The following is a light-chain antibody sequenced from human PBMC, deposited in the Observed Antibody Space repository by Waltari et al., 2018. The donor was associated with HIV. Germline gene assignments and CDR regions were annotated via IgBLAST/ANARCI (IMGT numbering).Light chain of an antibody. CDR1: SYKIGAGYD. CDR3: QSFDSSLTTSGVI. J-gene: IGLJ2*01. V-gene: IGLV1-40*01. Sequence: QSVLTQPPSVSGAPGQRVTISCTGSSYKIGAGYDVHWYQQLPGTAPKLLIYANINRPAGVPYRFSGSKSGSSASLAITGLQAEDEAHYYCQSFDSSLTTSGVIFGGGTKLTVL. CDR2: ANI.